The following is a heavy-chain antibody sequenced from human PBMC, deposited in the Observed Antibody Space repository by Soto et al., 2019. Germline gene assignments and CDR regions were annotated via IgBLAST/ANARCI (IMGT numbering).Heavy chain of an antibody. Sequence: ASVKVSCKASGYTFTSYGISWVRQAPGQGLEWMGWISAYNGNTNYAQKLQGRVTMTTDTSTSTAYMELRSLRSDDTVVHYCARGGYDILTGYLNWFDPWGQGTQVTVSS. D-gene: IGHD3-9*01. J-gene: IGHJ5*02. CDR3: ARGGYDILTGYLNWFDP. CDR2: ISAYNGNT. CDR1: GYTFTSYG. V-gene: IGHV1-18*01.